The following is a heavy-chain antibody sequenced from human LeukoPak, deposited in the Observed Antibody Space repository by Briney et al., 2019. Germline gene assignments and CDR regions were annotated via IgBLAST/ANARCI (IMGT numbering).Heavy chain of an antibody. Sequence: ASVKVSCKASGYTFTGYYMHWVRQAPGQGLEWMGWINPNSGGTNYAQKFQGRVTMTRDTSISTAYMELRSLRSDDTAVYYCARDYSLWFGELLSGYFDYWGQGTLVTVSS. J-gene: IGHJ4*02. CDR2: INPNSGGT. CDR3: ARDYSLWFGELLSGYFDY. V-gene: IGHV1-2*02. D-gene: IGHD3-10*01. CDR1: GYTFTGYY.